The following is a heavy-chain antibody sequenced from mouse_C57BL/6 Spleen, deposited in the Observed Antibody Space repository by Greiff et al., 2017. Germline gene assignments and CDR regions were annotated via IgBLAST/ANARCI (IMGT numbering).Heavy chain of an antibody. CDR2: IWSDGST. J-gene: IGHJ4*01. Sequence: VKLMESGPGLVAPSQSLSITCTVSGFSLTSYGVHWVRQPPGKGLEWLVVIWSDGSTTYNSALKSRLSISKDNSKSQVFLKMNSLQADDTAMYYCARHKGRNAAMGDWGQGTSVTVSS. CDR1: GFSLTSYG. CDR3: ARHKGRNAAMGD. V-gene: IGHV2-6-1*01.